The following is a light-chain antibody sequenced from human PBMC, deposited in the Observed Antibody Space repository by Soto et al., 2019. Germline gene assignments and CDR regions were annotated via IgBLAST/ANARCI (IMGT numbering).Light chain of an antibody. CDR3: QQYGSSSGWT. CDR1: QAVTNNL. V-gene: IGKV3-20*01. CDR2: GAS. J-gene: IGKJ1*01. Sequence: EIVLTQSPGTLSLSPGERATLSCRASQAVTNNLLAWYQQSLGQAPRLLIYGASNRATGIPDRFSGSGSGTDFILTISSLEPEDFAVYYCQQYGSSSGWTFGQGTKVDVK.